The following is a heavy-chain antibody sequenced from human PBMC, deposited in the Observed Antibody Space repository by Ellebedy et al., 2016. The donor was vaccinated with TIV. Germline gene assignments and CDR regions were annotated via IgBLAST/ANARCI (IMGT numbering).Heavy chain of an antibody. CDR1: GFTFSDYY. CDR2: ISSGGKII. J-gene: IGHJ4*02. V-gene: IGHV3-11*04. CDR3: ARSCGGDCWRIDY. Sequence: GGSLRLSXAASGFTFSDYYMSWIRQAPGKGLEWVSSISSGGKIIYYADSVKGRFTVSRDNAKDSLYLQMNSLRDEDTAVYYCARSCGGDCWRIDYWGQGTLVAVSS. D-gene: IGHD2-21*02.